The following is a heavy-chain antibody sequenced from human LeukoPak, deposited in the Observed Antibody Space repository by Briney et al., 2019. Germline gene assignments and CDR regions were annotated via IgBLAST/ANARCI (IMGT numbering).Heavy chain of an antibody. CDR2: IYYSGST. CDR1: GGSISSSSYY. CDR3: ARVPVDTAMVSRYFDY. Sequence: PSETLSLTCTVSGGSISSSSYYWGWVRQPPGKGVEWIGSIYYSGSTYYNPSLKSRVTISVETYKKQFSLKLSSVTAADTAVCYCARVPVDTAMVSRYFDYWGQGTLVTVSS. V-gene: IGHV4-39*07. J-gene: IGHJ4*02. D-gene: IGHD5-18*01.